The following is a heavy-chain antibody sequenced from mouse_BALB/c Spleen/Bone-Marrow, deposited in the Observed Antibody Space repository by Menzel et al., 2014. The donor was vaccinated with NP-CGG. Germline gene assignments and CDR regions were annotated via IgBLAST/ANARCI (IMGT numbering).Heavy chain of an antibody. D-gene: IGHD1-1*01. CDR2: IDPANGNT. Sequence: VQLKQSGAELVKPGASVKLSCTASGFNIKDTYMHWVKQRPEQGLEWIGRIDPANGNTKYDPKFQGKATITADSSSNTAYLQLSSLTSEDTAVYYCARYDYGWYFYVWGAGTTATVSS. CDR1: GFNIKDTY. J-gene: IGHJ1*01. V-gene: IGHV14-3*02. CDR3: ARYDYGWYFYV.